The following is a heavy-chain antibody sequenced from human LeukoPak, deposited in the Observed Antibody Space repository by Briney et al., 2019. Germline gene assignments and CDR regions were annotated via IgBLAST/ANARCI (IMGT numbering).Heavy chain of an antibody. CDR3: ARGGYSYGYHFDY. CDR2: INHSGST. D-gene: IGHD5-18*01. Sequence: SETLSLTCAVYGGSFSGYYWSWIRQPPGKGLEWIGEINHSGSTNYNPSLKSRVTISVDTSKNQFSLKLSSVTAADTAVYYCARGGYSYGYHFDYWGQGTLVTVSS. J-gene: IGHJ4*02. CDR1: GGSFSGYY. V-gene: IGHV4-34*01.